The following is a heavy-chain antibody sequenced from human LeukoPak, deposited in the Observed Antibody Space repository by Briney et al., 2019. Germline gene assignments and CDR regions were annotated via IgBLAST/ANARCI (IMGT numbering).Heavy chain of an antibody. CDR3: ARILGDNSLDF. CDR2: IYHNGDT. Sequence: SETLSLTCTVSGGSLSPYYWSWIRQPPGKRLEWVGYIYHNGDTNYSPSLKSRITLLVDTSKNQFSLTLRSVTAADTAVYYCARILGDNSLDFWGQGALVNVSS. J-gene: IGHJ4*02. V-gene: IGHV4-59*08. D-gene: IGHD3-16*01. CDR1: GGSLSPYY.